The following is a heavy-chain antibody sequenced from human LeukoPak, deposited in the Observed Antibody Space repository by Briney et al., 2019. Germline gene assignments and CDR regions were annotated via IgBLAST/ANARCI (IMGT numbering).Heavy chain of an antibody. J-gene: IGHJ4*02. CDR2: IYYSGST. CDR1: GGSISSGGYY. CDR3: ARLGPGYYFDY. Sequence: SESLSLTRTISGGSISSGGYYWSWIGQHPGKGLEWIGYIYYSGSTYYNPSLKSRVTISVDTSKNQFSLKLSSVTAADTAVYYCARLGPGYYFDYWGQGTLVTVSS. V-gene: IGHV4-31*03. D-gene: IGHD3-16*01.